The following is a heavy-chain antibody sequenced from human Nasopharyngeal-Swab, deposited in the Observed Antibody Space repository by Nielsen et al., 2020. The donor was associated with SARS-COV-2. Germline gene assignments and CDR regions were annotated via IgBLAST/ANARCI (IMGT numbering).Heavy chain of an antibody. D-gene: IGHD6-13*01. CDR3: AGSADSSSWYLAN. V-gene: IGHV1-3*01. CDR2: INSGNGYT. Sequence: ASVKVSCKASGYTFTVYGIHWVRQAPGQRPEWMGWINSGNGYTKNSQKFQGRVTISRDTSASTVYMELSSLRSEDTAVYYCAGSADSSSWYLANWGQGTLVTVSS. CDR1: GYTFTVYG. J-gene: IGHJ4*02.